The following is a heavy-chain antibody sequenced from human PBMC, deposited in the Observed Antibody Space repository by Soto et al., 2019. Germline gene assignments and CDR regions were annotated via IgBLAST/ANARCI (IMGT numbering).Heavy chain of an antibody. CDR3: AKDLQVTIFGVVTYAMDV. CDR2: ISGGGGST. Sequence: PGGSLRLSCAASGFTFSSSWMHWVRQAPGKGLVWVSPISGGGGSTYYADSVKGRFTISRDNSKNTLYLQMNSLRAEDTAVYYCAKDLQVTIFGVVTYAMDVWGKGTTVTVSS. D-gene: IGHD3-3*01. J-gene: IGHJ6*03. V-gene: IGHV3-23*01. CDR1: GFTFSSSW.